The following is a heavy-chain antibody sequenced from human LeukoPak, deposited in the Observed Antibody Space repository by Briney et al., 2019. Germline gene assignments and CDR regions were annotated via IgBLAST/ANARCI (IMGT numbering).Heavy chain of an antibody. Sequence: GGSLRLSSAASGFSISYYSMNWVRQAPGKGLEWVSYISSSSSNIYYADSVKGRFTISRDNAKNSLYLQMNSLRAEDTAVYYCARGLRFLEDRGRPWGQGTLVTVSS. CDR3: ARGLRFLEDRGRP. J-gene: IGHJ5*02. CDR1: GFSISYYS. V-gene: IGHV3-48*01. CDR2: ISSSSSNI. D-gene: IGHD3-3*01.